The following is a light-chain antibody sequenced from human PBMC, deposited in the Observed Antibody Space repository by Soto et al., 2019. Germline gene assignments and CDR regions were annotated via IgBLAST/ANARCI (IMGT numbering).Light chain of an antibody. CDR2: DAS. CDR3: QQCDSTPRT. CDR1: QGISSY. V-gene: IGKV1-8*01. J-gene: IGKJ4*02. Sequence: AIRMTQSPSSFSASTGDRVTITCRASQGISSYLAWYQKKPGKAPKLLIYDASTLESGVPSRFSGNGSETEFTLTISSLQSEDIATYYCQQCDSTPRTFGEGTKVDIK.